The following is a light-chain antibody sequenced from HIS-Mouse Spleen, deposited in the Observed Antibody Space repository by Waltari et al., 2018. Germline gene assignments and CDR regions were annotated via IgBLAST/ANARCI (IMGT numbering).Light chain of an antibody. J-gene: IGLJ2*01. CDR3: YSTDSSGNHRV. V-gene: IGLV3-10*01. Sequence: SYELTQPPSVSVSPGQTARITCSGDASPSPSASWYQQKSGQAPVLVIYEDSKRPSGSPERFSGSSSGTMATLTISGAQVEDEADYYCYSTDSSGNHRVFGGGTKLTVL. CDR1: ASPSPS. CDR2: EDS.